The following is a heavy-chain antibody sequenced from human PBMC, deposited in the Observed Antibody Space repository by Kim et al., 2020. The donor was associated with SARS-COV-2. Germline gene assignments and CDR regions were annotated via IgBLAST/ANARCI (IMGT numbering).Heavy chain of an antibody. J-gene: IGHJ6*01. Sequence: SETLSLTCTVSGGSISSSSYYWGWVRQAPGMGLEWIARIFYSGSTYYNPYLKSRVTISADTSKNPLCLELSFVTAAATAMYYCARVNIHSYFYVMDV. CDR3: ARVNIHSYFYVMDV. CDR2: IFYSGST. V-gene: IGHV4-39*01. CDR1: GGSISSSSYY.